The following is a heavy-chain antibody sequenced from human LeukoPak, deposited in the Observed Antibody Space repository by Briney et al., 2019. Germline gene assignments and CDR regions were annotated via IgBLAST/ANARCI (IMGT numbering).Heavy chain of an antibody. D-gene: IGHD6-19*01. Sequence: GESLKISCKGSGYTFTSYWIGWVRQMPGKGLEWMGIIYPGDSDTRYSPSFQGQVSISVDKSISAAYLQWSSLKASDTAMYYCARRGSGWYVDYWGQGTLVTVSS. CDR1: GYTFTSYW. CDR3: ARRGSGWYVDY. CDR2: IYPGDSDT. V-gene: IGHV5-51*01. J-gene: IGHJ4*02.